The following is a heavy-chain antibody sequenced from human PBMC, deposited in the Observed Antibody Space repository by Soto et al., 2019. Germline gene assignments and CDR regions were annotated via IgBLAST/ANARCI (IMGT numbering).Heavy chain of an antibody. CDR3: ARDATPYYDSSGYYLY. J-gene: IGHJ4*02. CDR2: TSYDGSNK. Sequence: GGSLRLCCAASGFTFSSYAMHWVRQAPGKGLEWVAVTSYDGSNKYYADSVKGRFTISRDNSKNTLYLQMNSLRAEDTAVYYCARDATPYYDSSGYYLYWGQGTLVTVSS. CDR1: GFTFSSYA. D-gene: IGHD3-22*01. V-gene: IGHV3-30-3*01.